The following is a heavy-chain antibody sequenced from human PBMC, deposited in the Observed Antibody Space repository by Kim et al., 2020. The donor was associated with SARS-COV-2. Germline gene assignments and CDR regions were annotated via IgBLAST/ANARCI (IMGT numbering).Heavy chain of an antibody. CDR3: ARSCSDGSCLNY. V-gene: IGHV1-46*01. Sequence: AQKFPGRVTMTRDTTTRTVYMELSSLSSEDTAVYYCARSCSDGSCLNYWGQGTLVTVSS. J-gene: IGHJ4*02. D-gene: IGHD2-15*01.